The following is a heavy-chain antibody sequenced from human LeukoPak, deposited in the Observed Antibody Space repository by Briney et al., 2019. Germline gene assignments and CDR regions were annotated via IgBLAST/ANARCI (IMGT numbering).Heavy chain of an antibody. D-gene: IGHD1-1*01. V-gene: IGHV3-66*01. Sequence: PGGSLRLSCAASGFTFSNYAMSWVRQAPGKGLEWVSVIYSGGSTYYADFVKGRFTISRDNSKNTLYLQMNSLRAEDTAVYYCARRMGTDYFYMDVWGKGTTVTISS. CDR3: ARRMGTDYFYMDV. CDR1: GFTFSNYA. CDR2: IYSGGST. J-gene: IGHJ6*03.